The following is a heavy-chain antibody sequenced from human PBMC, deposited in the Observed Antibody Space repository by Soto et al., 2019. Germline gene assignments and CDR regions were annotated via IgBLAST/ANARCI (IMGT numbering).Heavy chain of an antibody. D-gene: IGHD2-2*01. J-gene: IGHJ3*02. Sequence: LSATLSLTCTVSGGSISSGGYYWSWIRQHPGKGLEWIGYIYYSGSTYYNPSLKSRVTISVDTSKNQFSLKLSSVTAADTAVYYCARDRGYCSSTSCYGDLDAFDIWGQGTMVTVSS. CDR1: GGSISSGGYY. CDR3: ARDRGYCSSTSCYGDLDAFDI. CDR2: IYYSGST. V-gene: IGHV4-31*03.